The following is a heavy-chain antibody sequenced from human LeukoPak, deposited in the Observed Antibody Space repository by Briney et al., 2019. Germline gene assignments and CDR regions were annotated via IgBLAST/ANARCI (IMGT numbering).Heavy chain of an antibody. Sequence: KPSETLSLTCTVSGGSTSSYYWSWIRQPPGKGLEWIGYIYYSGSTNYNPSLKSRVTISVDTSKNQFSLKLSSVTAADTAVYYCARDIRQKGYYYDSSGYYYGDAFDIWGQGTMVTVSS. CDR2: IYYSGST. V-gene: IGHV4-59*01. CDR1: GGSTSSYY. CDR3: ARDIRQKGYYYDSSGYYYGDAFDI. D-gene: IGHD3-22*01. J-gene: IGHJ3*02.